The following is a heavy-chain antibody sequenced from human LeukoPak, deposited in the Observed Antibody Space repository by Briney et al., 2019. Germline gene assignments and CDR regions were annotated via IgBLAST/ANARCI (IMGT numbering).Heavy chain of an antibody. CDR1: GGYISAYY. V-gene: IGHV4-4*09. D-gene: IGHD3-10*01. Sequence: SGPTLVKPSETLSLTCAVSGGYISAYYWNWIRQPPGKGLEWIGYIFTGSTTYNPSLKSRVTISVDTSKNQFSLKLSSVTAADTAVYYCARRSTFENFFDHWGQGTPVTVSS. CDR3: ARRSTFENFFDH. CDR2: IFTGST. J-gene: IGHJ4*02.